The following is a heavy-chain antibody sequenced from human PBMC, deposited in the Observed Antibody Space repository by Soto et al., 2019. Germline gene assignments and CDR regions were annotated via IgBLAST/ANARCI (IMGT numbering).Heavy chain of an antibody. CDR2: IYYSGST. Sequence: ETLSLTCTVSCGSISSYYWSWIRQPPGKGLEWIGYIYYSGSTNYNPSLKSRVTISVDTSKNQFSLKLSSVTAADTAVYYCARVERWLQPFDYWGQEPWSPSPQ. J-gene: IGHJ4*01. CDR1: CGSISSYY. CDR3: ARVERWLQPFDY. D-gene: IGHD5-12*01. V-gene: IGHV4-59*01.